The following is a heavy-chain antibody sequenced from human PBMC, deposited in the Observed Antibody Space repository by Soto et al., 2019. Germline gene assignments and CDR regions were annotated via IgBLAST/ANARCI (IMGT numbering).Heavy chain of an antibody. CDR3: ARGATWLVGY. J-gene: IGHJ4*02. D-gene: IGHD6-19*01. CDR2: ISSSSSYI. Sequence: EVQLVESGGGLVKPGGSLRLSCAASGFTFSSYSMNWVRQAPGKGLEWVSSISSSSSYIYYADSVKGRFTISRDNDKNSLYLQMNSLRAEDTAVYYCARGATWLVGYWGQGTLVTVSS. CDR1: GFTFSSYS. V-gene: IGHV3-21*01.